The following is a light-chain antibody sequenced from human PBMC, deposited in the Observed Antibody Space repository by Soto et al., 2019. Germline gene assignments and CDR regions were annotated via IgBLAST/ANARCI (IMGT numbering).Light chain of an antibody. J-gene: IGKJ3*01. V-gene: IGKV1-27*01. Sequence: DIQMTQSPSSLSASVGDRVTITCRASQGIDTYLAWYQQKPGQVPKLLIYAASTLQSGVPSRFSGNGSGTDFTLTISSLQPEDVATYFCQKYTRAPFTFGPGTKVDIK. CDR2: AAS. CDR1: QGIDTY. CDR3: QKYTRAPFT.